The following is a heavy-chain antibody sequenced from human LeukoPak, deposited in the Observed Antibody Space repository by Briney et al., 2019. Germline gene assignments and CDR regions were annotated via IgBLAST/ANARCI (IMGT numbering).Heavy chain of an antibody. Sequence: SETPSLTCTVSGGSISSYYWSWLRQPAGKGLEWIGRIYTSGSTNYNPSLKSRVTISVDKSKNQFSLKLSSVTAADTAVYYCARDYDAGYFDYWGQGTLVTVSS. J-gene: IGHJ4*02. D-gene: IGHD3-16*01. CDR2: IYTSGST. V-gene: IGHV4-4*07. CDR1: GGSISSYY. CDR3: ARDYDAGYFDY.